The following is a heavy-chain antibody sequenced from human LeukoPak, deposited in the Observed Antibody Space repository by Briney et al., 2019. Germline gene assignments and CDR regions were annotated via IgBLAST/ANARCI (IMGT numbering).Heavy chain of an antibody. J-gene: IGHJ4*02. CDR2: IYYSGST. V-gene: IGHV4-30-4*01. D-gene: IGHD6-19*01. CDR1: GGSISSGDYY. CDR3: ARGGSSGWTKRSWDY. Sequence: SETLSLTCTVSGGSISSGDYYWSWIRQPPGKGLEWIGYIYYSGSTYYNPSLKSRVTISVDTSKNQFSLKLSSVTAADTAVYYCARGGSSGWTKRSWDYWGQGTLVTVSS.